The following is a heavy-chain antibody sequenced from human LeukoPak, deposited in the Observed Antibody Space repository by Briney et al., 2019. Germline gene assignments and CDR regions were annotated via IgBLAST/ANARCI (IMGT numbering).Heavy chain of an antibody. J-gene: IGHJ4*02. V-gene: IGHV4-4*09. CDR2: IYSSGIT. Sequence: TSETLSLTCTVSGDSISSYYWSWTRQPPGKGLEWIGYIYSSGITNCNPSLKSRVTISTDTSKNQLSLQLTSVTAADTAVYYCARRGNQFDYWGQGTLVTVSS. D-gene: IGHD1-14*01. CDR1: GDSISSYY. CDR3: ARRGNQFDY.